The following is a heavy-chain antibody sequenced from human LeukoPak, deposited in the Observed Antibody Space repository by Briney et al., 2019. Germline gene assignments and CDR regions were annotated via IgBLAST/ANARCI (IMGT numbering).Heavy chain of an antibody. J-gene: IGHJ6*03. V-gene: IGHV4-34*01. D-gene: IGHD3-22*01. CDR2: MSPSGSS. CDR1: GGSFSDYY. Sequence: SETLSLTCAVYGGSFSDYYWTWIRQNPGKGREWIGEMSPSGSSNYNPSLKSRVTISVDTSKNQFSLKLRSVTAADTAVYYCARGRQDVNMILVVMAGVSYYLDVWSKGTTVTVS. CDR3: ARGRQDVNMILVVMAGVSYYLDV.